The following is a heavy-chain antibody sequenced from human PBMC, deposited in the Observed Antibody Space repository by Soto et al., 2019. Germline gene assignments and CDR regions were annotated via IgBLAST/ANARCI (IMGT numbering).Heavy chain of an antibody. CDR2: VYYSGST. D-gene: IGHD4-17*01. CDR3: ARAKTVTSGGGGFYYGMDV. CDR1: GGSISSGSITSGSYY. Sequence: SETLSLTCSVSGGSISSGSITSGSYYWSWVRQLPGKGLEWIGYVYYSGSTYYNPSLKSRVSISVDTSKKYFSLKLSSMTAADTAVYYCARAKTVTSGGGGFYYGMDVGGQGTTVTFS. J-gene: IGHJ6*02. V-gene: IGHV4-31*03.